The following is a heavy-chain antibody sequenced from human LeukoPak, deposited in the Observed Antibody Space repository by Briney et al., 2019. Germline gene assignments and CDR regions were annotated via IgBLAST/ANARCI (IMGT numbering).Heavy chain of an antibody. V-gene: IGHV3-7*01. Sequence: PGGSQRLSSADPGLTLSSHWMSWVRQAPGQGLEWVANISPDGDRENYVDSVKGRFSISRDNAKNSLFLQMHSLRVEDTAVYYCASKFPYCSGGSCALGGPGTLVTVSS. J-gene: IGHJ4*01. CDR1: GLTLSSHW. D-gene: IGHD2-15*01. CDR3: ASKFPYCSGGSCAL. CDR2: ISPDGDRE.